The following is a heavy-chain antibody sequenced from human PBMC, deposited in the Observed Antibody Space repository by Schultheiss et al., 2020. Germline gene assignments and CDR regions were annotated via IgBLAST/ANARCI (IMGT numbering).Heavy chain of an antibody. CDR1: GGSISSGSYY. Sequence: SETLSLTCTVSGGSISSGSYYWSWIRQPAGKGLEWIGRIYTSGSTNYNPSRKSRVTISVDTSKNQFSLKLSSVTAADTAVYYCARDPLRYFDWLSYYYYGMDVWGQGTTVTVSS. CDR3: ARDPLRYFDWLSYYYYGMDV. J-gene: IGHJ6*02. CDR2: IYTSGST. V-gene: IGHV4-61*02. D-gene: IGHD3-9*01.